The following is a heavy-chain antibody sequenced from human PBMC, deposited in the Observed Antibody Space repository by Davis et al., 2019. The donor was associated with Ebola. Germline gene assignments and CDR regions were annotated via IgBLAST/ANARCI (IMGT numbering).Heavy chain of an antibody. V-gene: IGHV3-72*01. Sequence: PGGSLRLSCAASGFTFSDHYMDWVRQAPGKGLEWVGRTRNKANSYTTEYAASVKGRFTISRDDSKNSLYLQMNSLKTEDTAVYYCAREGYCSSTSCYILGSGGAFDIWGQGTMVTVSS. CDR2: TRNKANSYTT. J-gene: IGHJ3*02. CDR1: GFTFSDHY. D-gene: IGHD2-2*02. CDR3: AREGYCSSTSCYILGSGGAFDI.